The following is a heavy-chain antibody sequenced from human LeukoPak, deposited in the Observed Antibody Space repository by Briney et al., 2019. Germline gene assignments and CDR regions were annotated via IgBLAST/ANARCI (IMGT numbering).Heavy chain of an antibody. CDR3: ATGWTGTRNFDY. CDR1: GYTLTKLS. CDR2: FDPEDGET. V-gene: IGHV1-24*01. D-gene: IGHD3/OR15-3a*01. J-gene: IGHJ4*02. Sequence: ASLKVSCKVLGYTLTKLSMHWVRQAPGKGLEWMGGFDPEDGETIYAQPLQGRVTMAVDTSTDTAYMQLSSLRSEDTAVFYCATGWTGTRNFDYWGQGTLVTVSS.